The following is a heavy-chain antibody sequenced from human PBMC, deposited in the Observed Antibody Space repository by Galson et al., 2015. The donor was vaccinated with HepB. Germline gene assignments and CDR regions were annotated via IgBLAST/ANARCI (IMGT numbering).Heavy chain of an antibody. V-gene: IGHV1-2*06. J-gene: IGHJ4*02. CDR2: INPNSGGT. CDR3: ARDWGPEAATDY. D-gene: IGHD6-13*01. CDR1: GYTFTGYY. Sequence: SVKASCKASGYTFTGYYMHWVRQAPGQGLEWMGRINPNSGGTNYAQKFQGRVTMTRDTSISTAYMELSRLRSDDTAVYYCARDWGPEAATDYWGQGTLVTVSS.